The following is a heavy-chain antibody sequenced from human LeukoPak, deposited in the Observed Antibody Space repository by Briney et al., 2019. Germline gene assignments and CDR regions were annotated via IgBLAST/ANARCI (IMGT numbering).Heavy chain of an antibody. D-gene: IGHD5-18*01. J-gene: IGHJ4*02. CDR2: IYYSGST. Sequence: SETLSLTCTVSGGSISSSSYYWGWIRQPPGKGLEWIGSIYYSGSTYYNPSLKSRVTISVDTSKNQFSLKLSSVTAADTAVYYCASSVDTAMVWGQGTLVTVYS. V-gene: IGHV4-39*01. CDR1: GGSISSSSYY. CDR3: ASSVDTAMV.